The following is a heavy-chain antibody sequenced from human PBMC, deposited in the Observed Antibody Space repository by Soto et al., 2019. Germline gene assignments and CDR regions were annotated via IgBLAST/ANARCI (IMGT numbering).Heavy chain of an antibody. CDR3: AKDRSTAYDYVWGSYSPYFDY. D-gene: IGHD3-16*01. Sequence: GGSLRLSCAASGFTFTNYWMSWVRQAPGKGLEWVSGISWNSGSIGYADSVKGRFTISRDNAKNSLYLQMNSLRAEDTALYYCAKDRSTAYDYVWGSYSPYFDYWGQGTLVTVSS. J-gene: IGHJ4*02. CDR1: GFTFTNYW. V-gene: IGHV3-9*01. CDR2: ISWNSGSI.